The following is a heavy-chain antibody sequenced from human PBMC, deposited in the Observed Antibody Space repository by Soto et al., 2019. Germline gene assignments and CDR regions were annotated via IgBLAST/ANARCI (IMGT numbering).Heavy chain of an antibody. Sequence: GGSLRLSCAASGFTFSSYGMHWVRQAPGKGLEWVAVIWYDGSNKYYADSVKGRFTISRDNSKNTLYLQMNSLRAEDTAVYYCAREGAAAGVRGLNWFDPWGQGTLVTVSS. CDR2: IWYDGSNK. CDR3: AREGAAAGVRGLNWFDP. J-gene: IGHJ5*02. V-gene: IGHV3-33*01. CDR1: GFTFSSYG. D-gene: IGHD6-13*01.